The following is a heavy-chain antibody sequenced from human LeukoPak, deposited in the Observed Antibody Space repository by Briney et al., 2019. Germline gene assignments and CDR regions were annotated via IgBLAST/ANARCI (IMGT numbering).Heavy chain of an antibody. Sequence: ASVKVSCKASGYTFTSYAMNWVRQAPGQGLEWMGWINTNTGNPTYAQGFTGRFVFSLDTSVSTAYLQISSLKAEDTAVYYCARDLIAAAADSSEAFDIWGQGTMVTVSS. CDR2: INTNTGNP. J-gene: IGHJ3*02. CDR3: ARDLIAAAADSSEAFDI. V-gene: IGHV7-4-1*02. D-gene: IGHD6-13*01. CDR1: GYTFTSYA.